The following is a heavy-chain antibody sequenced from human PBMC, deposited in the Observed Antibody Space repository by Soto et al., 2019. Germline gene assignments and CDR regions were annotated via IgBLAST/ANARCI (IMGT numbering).Heavy chain of an antibody. CDR1: GFTFSTYW. D-gene: IGHD2-2*01. CDR2: IKEDASEE. CDR3: ATAISSPFSNFDY. Sequence: GGSLRLSCVASGFTFSTYWMTWVGQAPGMGLEWVAGIKEDASEELYVDSVKGRFSVSRDNAKNSLYLQLNSLSAEDTAVYYCATAISSPFSNFDYWGQGSLVTVSS. V-gene: IGHV3-7*01. J-gene: IGHJ4*02.